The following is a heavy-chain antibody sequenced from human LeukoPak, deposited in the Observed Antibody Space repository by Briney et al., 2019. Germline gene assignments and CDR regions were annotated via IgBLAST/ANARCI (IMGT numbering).Heavy chain of an antibody. Sequence: GGSLRLSCAASGFTFSSYGMHWVRQAPGKGLEWVAVISYDGSNKYYADSVKGRFTISRDNSKNTLYLQTNSLRAEDTAVYYCAKDIRRSGVPGDYWGQGTLVTVSS. V-gene: IGHV3-30*18. CDR2: ISYDGSNK. J-gene: IGHJ4*02. CDR3: AKDIRRSGVPGDY. D-gene: IGHD3-3*01. CDR1: GFTFSSYG.